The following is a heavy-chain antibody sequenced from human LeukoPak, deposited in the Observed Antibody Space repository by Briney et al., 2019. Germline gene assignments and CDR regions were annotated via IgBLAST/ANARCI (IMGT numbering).Heavy chain of an antibody. CDR2: IYYSGNT. V-gene: IGHV4-59*08. CDR3: ARHLRNNWCDP. CDR1: GGTISSYY. Sequence: SETLSLTCTVSGGTISSYYWSWIRRPPGKGLDWIGYIYYSGNTNYNPALKSRLIISLENTNNQLSLWLSSVTAADTAVYYCARHLRNNWCDPWGQGTLVTVSS. J-gene: IGHJ5*02.